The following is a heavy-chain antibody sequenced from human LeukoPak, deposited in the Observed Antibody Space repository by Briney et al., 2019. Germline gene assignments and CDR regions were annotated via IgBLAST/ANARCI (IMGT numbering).Heavy chain of an antibody. Sequence: PGGSLRLSCAASGFTFSSYAMSWVRQAPGKGLVWVSRINSDGSSTSYADSVKGRFTISRDNAKNTLYLQMNSLRAEDTAVYYCAREQYGDYYFDYWGQGTLVTVSS. CDR2: INSDGSST. V-gene: IGHV3-74*01. CDR1: GFTFSSYA. J-gene: IGHJ4*02. CDR3: AREQYGDYYFDY. D-gene: IGHD4-17*01.